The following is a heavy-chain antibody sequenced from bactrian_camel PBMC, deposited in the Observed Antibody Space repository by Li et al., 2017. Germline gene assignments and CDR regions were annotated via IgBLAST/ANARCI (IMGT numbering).Heavy chain of an antibody. V-gene: IGHV3S1*01. CDR2: IYTLARSS. J-gene: IGHJ6*01. D-gene: IGHD1*01. CDR3: AADVRVGRYLGRCDFGA. Sequence: HVQLVESGGDLVQPGGSLTLSCTASGFFFAGDWMYWVRQAPGKEREVVAGIYTLARSSYYPDSSVKGRFTTSLDSTKNTLYLQMDALKPEDTGMYYSAADVRVGRYLGRCDFGAYGQGTQVTVS. CDR1: GFFFAGDW.